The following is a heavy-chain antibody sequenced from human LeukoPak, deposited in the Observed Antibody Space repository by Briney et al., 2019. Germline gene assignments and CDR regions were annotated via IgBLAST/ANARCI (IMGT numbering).Heavy chain of an antibody. CDR1: GFTFSSYA. CDR2: ISDSGGST. Sequence: GGSLRLSCAASGFTFSSYAMSWVRQAPGKGLEWVSAISDSGGSTYYADSVKGWFTISRDNSKNTLYLQMNSLRAEDTAVYYCAKVPVDKVATIRVDYWGQGTLVTVSS. CDR3: AKVPVDKVATIRVDY. J-gene: IGHJ4*02. V-gene: IGHV3-23*01. D-gene: IGHD5-12*01.